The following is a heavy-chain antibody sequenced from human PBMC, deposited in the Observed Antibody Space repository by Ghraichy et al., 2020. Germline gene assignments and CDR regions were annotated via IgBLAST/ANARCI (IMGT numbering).Heavy chain of an antibody. CDR2: IYYSGST. Sequence: SETLALTCTVSGGSISSYYWSWIRQPPGKGLEWIGYIYYSGSTNYNPSLKSRVTISVDTSKNQFSLKLSSVTAADTAVYYCARDSGSYLVYWGQGTLVTVSS. CDR3: ARDSGSYLVY. J-gene: IGHJ4*02. V-gene: IGHV4-59*12. CDR1: GGSISSYY. D-gene: IGHD1-26*01.